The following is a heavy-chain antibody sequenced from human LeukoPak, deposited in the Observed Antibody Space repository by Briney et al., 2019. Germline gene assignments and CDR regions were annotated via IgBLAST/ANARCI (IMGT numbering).Heavy chain of an antibody. Sequence: PGGSLRLSCAASGFTFSSYAMSWVRQAPGKGLEWVSAISGSGGSTYYADSVKGRFTISRDNSKNTLYLQMNSLRAEDTAVYYCAKDTHGDYLSWLDPWGQGTLVTVSS. CDR1: GFTFSSYA. J-gene: IGHJ5*02. CDR3: AKDTHGDYLSWLDP. V-gene: IGHV3-23*01. D-gene: IGHD4-17*01. CDR2: ISGSGGST.